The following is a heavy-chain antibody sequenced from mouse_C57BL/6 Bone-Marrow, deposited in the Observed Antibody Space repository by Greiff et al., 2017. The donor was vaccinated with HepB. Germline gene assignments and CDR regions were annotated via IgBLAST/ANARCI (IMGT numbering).Heavy chain of an antibody. Sequence: QVQLQQSGAELARPGASVKLSCKASGYTFTSYGISWVKQRTGQGLEWIGEIYPRSGNTYYNEKFKGKATLTADKSSSTAYMELRSLTSEDSAFYFCARFYYGSSSYYAMDYWGQGTSVTVSS. CDR1: GYTFTSYG. D-gene: IGHD1-1*01. CDR2: IYPRSGNT. V-gene: IGHV1-81*01. CDR3: ARFYYGSSSYYAMDY. J-gene: IGHJ4*01.